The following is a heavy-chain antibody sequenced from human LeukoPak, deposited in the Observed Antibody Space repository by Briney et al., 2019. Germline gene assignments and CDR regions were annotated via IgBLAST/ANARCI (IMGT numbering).Heavy chain of an antibody. CDR1: GYTFTSYA. Sequence: SVKVSCKASGYTFTSYAMHWVRQAPGQRLEWMGGIIPIFGTANYAQKFQGRVTITADKSTSTAYMELSSLRSDDTAVYYCARDLGFGELVSDYWGQGTLVTVSS. J-gene: IGHJ4*02. CDR2: IIPIFGTA. D-gene: IGHD3-10*01. V-gene: IGHV1-69*06. CDR3: ARDLGFGELVSDY.